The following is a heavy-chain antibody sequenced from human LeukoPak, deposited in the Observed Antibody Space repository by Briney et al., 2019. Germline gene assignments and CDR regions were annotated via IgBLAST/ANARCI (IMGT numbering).Heavy chain of an antibody. Sequence: GASVKVSRKASGYTFTSYDINWVRQATGQGLEWMGWMNPNSGNTGYAQKFQGRVTMTRNTSISTAYMELSSLRSEDTAVYYCARGVGGLYYYDSSGSLYWGQGTLVTVSS. D-gene: IGHD3-22*01. CDR1: GYTFTSYD. CDR2: MNPNSGNT. V-gene: IGHV1-8*01. CDR3: ARGVGGLYYYDSSGSLY. J-gene: IGHJ4*02.